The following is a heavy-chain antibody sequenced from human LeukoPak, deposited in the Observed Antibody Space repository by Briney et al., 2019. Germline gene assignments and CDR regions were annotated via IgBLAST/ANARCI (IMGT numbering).Heavy chain of an antibody. CDR1: GFTFSSYG. D-gene: IGHD3-22*01. CDR2: VTYSGGST. Sequence: PGGTLRLSCAASGFTFSSYGMSWVRQAPGMGLEWVSGVTYSGGSTYYAASVRGRFTISRDNSKNTLFLQMNSLRAEDTAVYYCAKAREDTFYYDSSGYYFATPLDYWGQGTLVTVSS. CDR3: AKAREDTFYYDSSGYYFATPLDY. J-gene: IGHJ4*02. V-gene: IGHV3-23*01.